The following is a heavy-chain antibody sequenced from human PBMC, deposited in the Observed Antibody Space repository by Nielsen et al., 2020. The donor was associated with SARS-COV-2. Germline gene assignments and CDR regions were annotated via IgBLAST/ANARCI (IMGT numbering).Heavy chain of an antibody. CDR2: IYYSGSS. D-gene: IGHD3-22*01. V-gene: IGHV4-59*08. Sequence: SETLSLTCTVSGGSFSDYYWSWIRQAPGKGLEWIGHIYYSGSSSYNPSLKSRVSISADTSKNQFSLNLNSVTAADTAVYYCARRSSGGYSRRFFDYWGQGNLVTVSS. J-gene: IGHJ4*02. CDR1: GGSFSDYY. CDR3: ARRSSGGYSRRFFDY.